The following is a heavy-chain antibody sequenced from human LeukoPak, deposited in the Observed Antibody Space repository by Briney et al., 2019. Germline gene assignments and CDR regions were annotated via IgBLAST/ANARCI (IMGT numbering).Heavy chain of an antibody. CDR3: ARILWFGEFVNWFDP. J-gene: IGHJ5*02. Sequence: GGSLRLSCAASGFTVSSNYMSWVRQTPGKGLEWASVIYSGGSTYYADSVKGRFTISRDNSKNTLYLQMNSLRAEDTAVYYCARILWFGEFVNWFDPWGQGTLVTVSS. V-gene: IGHV3-66*01. D-gene: IGHD3-10*01. CDR2: IYSGGST. CDR1: GFTVSSNY.